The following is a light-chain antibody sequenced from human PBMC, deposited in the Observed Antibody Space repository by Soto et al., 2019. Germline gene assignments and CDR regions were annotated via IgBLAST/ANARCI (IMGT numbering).Light chain of an antibody. CDR2: STT. V-gene: IGLV7-43*01. Sequence: QAVVTQEPSLTVSPEGTVTLTCASTTGAVTSGYFPNWFQQKPGQAPRPLIYSTTTKHSWTPARFSGSLLGGKAALPLSGAQTEDEAEYFCLLYFDGDKGVFVGGTQLNVL. CDR3: LLYFDGDKGV. J-gene: IGLJ3*02. CDR1: TGAVTSGYF.